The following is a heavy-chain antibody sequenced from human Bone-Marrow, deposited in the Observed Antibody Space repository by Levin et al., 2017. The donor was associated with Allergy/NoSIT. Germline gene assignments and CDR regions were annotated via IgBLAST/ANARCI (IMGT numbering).Heavy chain of an antibody. CDR2: ISGGVGST. J-gene: IGHJ6*02. CDR3: AKLQQKGPSLNYYGKDV. CDR1: GFTFSSYA. D-gene: IGHD6-13*01. Sequence: GASVKVSCAASGFTFSSYAISWVRQAPGKGLDWVSVISGGVGSTLYADSVRGRFTISRDDSKNTLFLQMNSLRTEDTAIYYCAKLQQKGPSLNYYGKDVWGQGTTVTVSS. V-gene: IGHV3-23*01.